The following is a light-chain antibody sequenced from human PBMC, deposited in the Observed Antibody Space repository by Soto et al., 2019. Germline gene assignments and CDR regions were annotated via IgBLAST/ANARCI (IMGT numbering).Light chain of an antibody. V-gene: IGLV1-44*01. J-gene: IGLJ1*01. CDR3: AAWDDSLTDYV. CDR1: SSNIGRNT. CDR2: SNN. Sequence: QSVLTQAPSASETPGQRVTISCSGSSSNIGRNTVNWYQQLPGTAPKLLIYSNNRRPSGVPDRFSGSKSGTSASLAISGLQSEDEADYYCAAWDDSLTDYVFGTGTKLTVL.